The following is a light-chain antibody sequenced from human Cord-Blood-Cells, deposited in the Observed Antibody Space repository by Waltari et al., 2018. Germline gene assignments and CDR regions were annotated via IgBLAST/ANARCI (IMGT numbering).Light chain of an antibody. V-gene: IGKV1-33*01. CDR3: QQYDTVYS. Sequence: DIQMPQSPSSLSASVGDRVTITCQASQDISNYLNWYQQKPGKAPKLLIYDASNLETGVPSRFSGSGSGTDFTFTISSLQPEDIATYYCQQYDTVYSFGQGTKLEIK. CDR1: QDISNY. J-gene: IGKJ2*03. CDR2: DAS.